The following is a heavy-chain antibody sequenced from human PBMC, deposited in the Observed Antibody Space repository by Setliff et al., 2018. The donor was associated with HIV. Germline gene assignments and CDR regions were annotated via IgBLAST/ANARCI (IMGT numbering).Heavy chain of an antibody. D-gene: IGHD6-19*01. J-gene: IGHJ5*02. CDR2: VHSTLST. Sequence: KTSETLSLTCTVSGDSMTSGSFYWSWVRQPAGKGLEWIGQVHSTLSTNYNPSLKSRLSISADTSKNQFSLNLRFVTAADTALYYCARRTFGSGRFDPWGQGTPVTAPQ. V-gene: IGHV4-61*09. CDR3: ARRTFGSGRFDP. CDR1: GDSMTSGSFY.